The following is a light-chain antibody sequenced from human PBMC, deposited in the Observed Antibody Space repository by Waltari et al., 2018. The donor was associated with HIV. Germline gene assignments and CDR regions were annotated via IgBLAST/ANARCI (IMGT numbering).Light chain of an antibody. V-gene: IGLV4-69*01. CDR3: QTWGTGIQDVV. CDR1: SGHSHSA. Sequence: QLVLTQSPSASDSLGASVKLTCTLSSGHSHSAIAWYQQQPQKGPRFLIKINSDGSHNKGDGIPDRFSGPSSGSERYLTISSLQSEDEADYYCQTWGTGIQDVVFVGGTKLTVL. CDR2: INSDGSH. J-gene: IGLJ2*01.